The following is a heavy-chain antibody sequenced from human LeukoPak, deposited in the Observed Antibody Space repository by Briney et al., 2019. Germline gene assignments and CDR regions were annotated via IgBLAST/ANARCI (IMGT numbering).Heavy chain of an antibody. D-gene: IGHD5-18*01. CDR3: ARASYGLVGGSDY. CDR1: GGSISNYY. CDR2: IYYSGST. V-gene: IGHV4-59*01. J-gene: IGHJ4*02. Sequence: SETLSLTCTVSGGSISNYYWSWIRQPPGKGLEWIGYIYYSGSTNYNPSLKSRVTISVDTSKNQFSLKLSSVTAADTAVYYCARASYGLVGGSDYWGQGTLVAVSS.